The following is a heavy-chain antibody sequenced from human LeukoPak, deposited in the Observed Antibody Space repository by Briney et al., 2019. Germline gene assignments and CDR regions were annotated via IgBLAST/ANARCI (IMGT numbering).Heavy chain of an antibody. CDR3: VKSRATGTSRSLDY. CDR2: IGDGGGST. D-gene: IGHD3-3*01. V-gene: IGHV3-23*01. Sequence: GGSLRLSCAASGFTFSSYAMSWVRQAPGKGLEWVSIIGDGGGSTYYSDSVKGRFTISRDNSKNTLYLQMNSLRAEDTAVYYCVKSRATGTSRSLDYWGQGTLVTVSS. CDR1: GFTFSSYA. J-gene: IGHJ4*02.